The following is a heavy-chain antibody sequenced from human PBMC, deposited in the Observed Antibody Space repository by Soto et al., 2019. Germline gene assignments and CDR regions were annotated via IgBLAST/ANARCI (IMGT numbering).Heavy chain of an antibody. CDR3: ATMYYNVGSAFLEY. CDR1: GGSVSSSNW. J-gene: IGHJ4*02. V-gene: IGHV4-4*02. CDR2: IYQSGRT. D-gene: IGHD3-10*02. Sequence: QVQLQESGPGLVKPSGTLSLTCAVSGGSVSSSNWWSWVRQPPGKGLEWIGEIYQSGRTNYNPSPKSRVTISVDNAKARFALNLKSLTAADTAVYYWATMYYNVGSAFLEYWGQGTLVTVSS.